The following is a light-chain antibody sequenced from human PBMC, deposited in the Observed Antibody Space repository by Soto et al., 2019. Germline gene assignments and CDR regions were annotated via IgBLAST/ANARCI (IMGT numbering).Light chain of an antibody. J-gene: IGKJ1*01. Sequence: DIQLTQSPSFLSASVGDRVTITCRASRAISTYLAWYQQEPAKAPKLVIYAASTLQTGVPSRFSGSGSGTEFTLTISSLQPEDFGTYYCQHLNGYPRTFGQGTKVEFK. CDR1: RAISTY. CDR3: QHLNGYPRT. V-gene: IGKV1-9*01. CDR2: AAS.